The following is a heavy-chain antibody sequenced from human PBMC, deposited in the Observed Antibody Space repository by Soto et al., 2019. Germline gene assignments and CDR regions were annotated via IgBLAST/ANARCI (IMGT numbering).Heavy chain of an antibody. Sequence: GGSLRVSCAASGFIFSSYWMHWVRQAPGKGLVWVSRINSDGSSTSYADSVKGRFTISRDNAKNTLYLQMNSLRAEDTAVYYYARVADYYDTSGYYYVNYFDYWGQGTLVTVSS. CDR1: GFIFSSYW. V-gene: IGHV3-74*01. D-gene: IGHD3-22*01. J-gene: IGHJ4*02. CDR3: ARVADYYDTSGYYYVNYFDY. CDR2: INSDGSST.